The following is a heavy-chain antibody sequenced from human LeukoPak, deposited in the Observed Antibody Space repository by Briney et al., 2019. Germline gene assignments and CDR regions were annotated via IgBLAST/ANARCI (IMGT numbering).Heavy chain of an antibody. CDR1: WFTFCKHS. CDR2: ISGSGGST. J-gene: IGHJ4*02. V-gene: IGHV3-23*01. D-gene: IGHD6-13*01. Sequence: GGALRLSRSGPWFTFCKHSMSLGPQAPGEGPEWVSAISGSGGSTYYADSVKGRFTISRDNSKNTLYLQMNSLRAEDTAVYYCATERTGYSSSSFDYWGQGTLVTVSS. CDR3: ATERTGYSSSSFDY.